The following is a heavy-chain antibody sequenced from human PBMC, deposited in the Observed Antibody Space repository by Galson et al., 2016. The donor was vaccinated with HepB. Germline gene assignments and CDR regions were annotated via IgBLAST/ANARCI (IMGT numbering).Heavy chain of an antibody. CDR3: ARAWGNYGMDV. V-gene: IGHV3-53*01. J-gene: IGHJ6*02. D-gene: IGHD7-27*01. CDR1: GFTVSTNY. Sequence: SLRLSCAASGFTVSTNYMSWVRQAPGKGLEWVSVIYSSGSTYYAEPVKGRFTFSRDNSKNTLYLQMNSLRAEDTAVYYCARAWGNYGMDVWGQGTTVTVSS. CDR2: IYSSGST.